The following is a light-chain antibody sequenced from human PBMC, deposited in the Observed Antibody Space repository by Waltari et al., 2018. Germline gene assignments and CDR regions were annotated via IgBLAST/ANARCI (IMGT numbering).Light chain of an antibody. CDR1: QSVSSN. CDR2: GAS. Sequence: EIVMTQSPVTLSVSPGERATLSCRASQSVSSNLAWYQQKPGQAPRLLIYGASTRATGIPARFSGSGSGTEFTLTISSLQSEDFAIYYCQQYNDWPPWTFGQGTKVEIE. CDR3: QQYNDWPPWT. J-gene: IGKJ1*01. V-gene: IGKV3-15*01.